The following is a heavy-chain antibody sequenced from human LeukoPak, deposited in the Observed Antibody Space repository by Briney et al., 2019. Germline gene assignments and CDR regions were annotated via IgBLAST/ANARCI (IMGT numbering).Heavy chain of an antibody. CDR3: ARGGNYGDFDY. CDR1: GYTFTGYY. V-gene: IGHV1-2*02. Sequence: ASVKVSCKASGYTFTGYYMHWVRQAPGQGLEWMGWINPNSGGTNYAQEFQGRVTMTRDTSISTAYMELSRLRSDDTAVYYCARGGNYGDFDYWGQGTLVTVSS. J-gene: IGHJ4*02. D-gene: IGHD4-17*01. CDR2: INPNSGGT.